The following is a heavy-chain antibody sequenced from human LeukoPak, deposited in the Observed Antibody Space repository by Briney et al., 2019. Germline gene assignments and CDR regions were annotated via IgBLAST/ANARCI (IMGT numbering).Heavy chain of an antibody. CDR1: GFTFSDYY. Sequence: PGGSLRLSCAASGFTFSDYYMSWIRQAPGKGLEWVSAIVADGGDRYADSVKGRFTVTRDNSKNTLYLQMSGLTAEDTAVYFCARDPNGDYIGAFDFRGQGTKVIVSS. V-gene: IGHV3-23*01. J-gene: IGHJ3*01. CDR3: ARDPNGDYIGAFDF. CDR2: IVADGGD. D-gene: IGHD4-17*01.